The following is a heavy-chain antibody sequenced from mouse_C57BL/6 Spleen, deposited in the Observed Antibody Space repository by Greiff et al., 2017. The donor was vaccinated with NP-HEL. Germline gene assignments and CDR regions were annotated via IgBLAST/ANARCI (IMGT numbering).Heavy chain of an antibody. CDR2: ISGGGGNT. CDR1: GFTFSSYT. CDR3: ARHYYGSSYWYFDV. Sequence: EVMLVESGGGLVKPGGSLKLSCAASGFTFSSYTMSWVRQTPEKRLEWVATISGGGGNTYYPDSVKGRFTISRDNAKKTLYLQRSSLRSEDTALYYCARHYYGSSYWYFDVWGTGTTVTVSS. V-gene: IGHV5-9*01. D-gene: IGHD1-1*01. J-gene: IGHJ1*03.